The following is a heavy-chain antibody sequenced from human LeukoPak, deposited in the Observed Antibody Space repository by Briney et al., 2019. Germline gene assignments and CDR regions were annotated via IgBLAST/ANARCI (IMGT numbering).Heavy chain of an antibody. Sequence: SVKVSCKASGGTFSSYAISWVRQAPGQGLEWMGGIIPIFGTANYAQKCPGRVTITADESTSTAYMELSSLRSEDAAVYYCARDGTSYYDSSGQSPFDYWGQGTLVTVSS. V-gene: IGHV1-69*13. CDR1: GGTFSSYA. J-gene: IGHJ4*02. D-gene: IGHD3-22*01. CDR2: IIPIFGTA. CDR3: ARDGTSYYDSSGQSPFDY.